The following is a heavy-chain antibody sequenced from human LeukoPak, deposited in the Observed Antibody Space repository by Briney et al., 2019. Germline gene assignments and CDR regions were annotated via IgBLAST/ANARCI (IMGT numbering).Heavy chain of an antibody. CDR2: IWYDGSNK. Sequence: PGRSLRLSCAASGFTFSSYGMRWVRQAPGKGLEWVAVIWYDGSNKYYADSVKGRFTISRDNSKNTLYLQMNSLRAEDTAVYYCARGALHTGRNRPRFDYWGQGTLVTVSS. CDR1: GFTFSSYG. D-gene: IGHD3-16*01. CDR3: ARGALHTGRNRPRFDY. V-gene: IGHV3-33*01. J-gene: IGHJ4*02.